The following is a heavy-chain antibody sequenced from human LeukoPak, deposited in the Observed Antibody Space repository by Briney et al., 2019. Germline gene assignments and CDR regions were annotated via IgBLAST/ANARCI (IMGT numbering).Heavy chain of an antibody. V-gene: IGHV4-39*01. Sequence: SETLSLTCSVAGRSMSSSSYDWGWIRQPPGRGLEWIRSIYYSGITYYNQSLKSRATVSVDTSKNQFSLNLNSVTAADTAVYYCARRNGHSWDVGNWFDPWGQGTVVTVSS. CDR1: GRSMSSSSYD. CDR3: ARRNGHSWDVGNWFDP. J-gene: IGHJ5*02. CDR2: IYYSGIT. D-gene: IGHD6-13*01.